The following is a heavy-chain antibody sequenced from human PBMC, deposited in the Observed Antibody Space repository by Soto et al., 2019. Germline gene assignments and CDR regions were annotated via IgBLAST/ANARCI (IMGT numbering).Heavy chain of an antibody. CDR1: GDSISSINW. CDR2: IDHSGST. J-gene: IGHJ5*02. CDR3: ARVFVLAAVGSWFGP. D-gene: IGHD6-13*01. Sequence: SETLSLTCAVSGDSISSINWWSWVRQPPGKGLEWIGEIDHSGSTVDNPSLKSRVTISVDKSKNHFTLKLSSVTAADPAVYSCARVFVLAAVGSWFGPCGQGNWGTVSS. V-gene: IGHV4-4*02.